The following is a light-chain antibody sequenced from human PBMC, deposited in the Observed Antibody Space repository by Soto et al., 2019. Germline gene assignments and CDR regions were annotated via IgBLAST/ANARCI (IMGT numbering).Light chain of an antibody. CDR1: ASNIGSNY. V-gene: IGLV1-47*01. CDR3: AAWDDTLSEL. Sequence: QSVLTQPPSASGTPGQRVTISCSGSASNIGSNYVYRYQQFPGMAPKLLIYRNNQRPSGVPDRFSGSKSGTSASLAISGLRSEDEGDYFCAAWDDTLSELFGTGTKVTVL. J-gene: IGLJ1*01. CDR2: RNN.